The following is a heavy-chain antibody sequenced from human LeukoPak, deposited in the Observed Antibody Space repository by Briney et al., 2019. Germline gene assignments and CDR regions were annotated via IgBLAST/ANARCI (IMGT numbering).Heavy chain of an antibody. V-gene: IGHV3-21*01. CDR3: VRLSRNSDTTGFYYYYDY. CDR1: AFTFTIYA. Sequence: GGSLRLSCAASAFTFTIYAMTCVRHPPGKGLEWVSSISVRSNYIYYADSVRGRLSISRDDARDSLYLQMNSLIAEDTAVYYCVRLSRNSDTTGFYYYYDYWGQGTLVTVSS. D-gene: IGHD3-9*01. J-gene: IGHJ4*02. CDR2: ISVRSNYI.